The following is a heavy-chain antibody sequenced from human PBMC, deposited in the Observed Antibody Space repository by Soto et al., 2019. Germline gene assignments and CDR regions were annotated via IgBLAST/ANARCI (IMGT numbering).Heavy chain of an antibody. V-gene: IGHV1-3*01. D-gene: IGHD5-18*01. CDR2: INAGNGNT. Sequence: GASVKVCCKASGYTFTSYAMHWVRQAPGQRLEWMGWINAGNGNTKYSQKFQGRVTITRDTSASTAYMELSSLRSEDTAVYYCARDPGYSYGYNWGQGTLVTVSS. J-gene: IGHJ4*02. CDR1: GYTFTSYA. CDR3: ARDPGYSYGYN.